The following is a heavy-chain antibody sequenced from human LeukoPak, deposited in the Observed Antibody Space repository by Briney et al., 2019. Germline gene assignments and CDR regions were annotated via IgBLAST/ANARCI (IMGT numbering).Heavy chain of an antibody. D-gene: IGHD6-6*01. CDR1: GFTFSSYW. Sequence: GGSLRLSCAASGFTFSSYWMSWVRQAPGKGLEWVANIKQDGSEKYYVDSAKGRFTISRDNAKNSLYLQMNSLRAEDTAVYYCTREKEYSSSFDYWGQGTLVTVSS. V-gene: IGHV3-7*01. CDR2: IKQDGSEK. J-gene: IGHJ4*02. CDR3: TREKEYSSSFDY.